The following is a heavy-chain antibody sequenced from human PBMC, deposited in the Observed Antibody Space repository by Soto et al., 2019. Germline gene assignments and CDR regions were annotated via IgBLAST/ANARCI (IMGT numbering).Heavy chain of an antibody. D-gene: IGHD3-10*01. CDR2: IYYSGST. J-gene: IGHJ3*02. CDR3: AKGGSGSYSNAFDI. CDR1: GGSISSIGYY. V-gene: IGHV4-39*01. Sequence: PSETLSLTCTVSGGSISSIGYYWGWIRQPPGKGLEWIGSIYYSGSTYYNPSLKSRVTISVDTSKNQFSLKLSSVTAADTAVYYCAKGGSGSYSNAFDIWGQGTMVTVSS.